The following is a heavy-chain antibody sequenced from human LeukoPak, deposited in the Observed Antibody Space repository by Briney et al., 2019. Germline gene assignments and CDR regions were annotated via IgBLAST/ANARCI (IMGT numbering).Heavy chain of an antibody. CDR2: IYSGGTT. J-gene: IGHJ4*02. Sequence: AGGSLRLSCAASGFTVSGNYMSWVRQFPGKGLEWVSVIYSGGTTNYADPVKGRFTISRDYSKDTLYLQMNSLRPEDTAVYYCATRFSEQSWGQGTLVTVSS. D-gene: IGHD3-3*01. V-gene: IGHV3-66*02. CDR1: GFTVSGNY. CDR3: ATRFSEQS.